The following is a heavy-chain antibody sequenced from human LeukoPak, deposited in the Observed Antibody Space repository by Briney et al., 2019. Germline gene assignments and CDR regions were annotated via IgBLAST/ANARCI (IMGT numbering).Heavy chain of an antibody. V-gene: IGHV5-51*01. CDR2: IYPGDSDT. J-gene: IGHJ4*02. CDR3: ARRYDNTGYYVY. D-gene: IGHD3-22*01. Sequence: GESLKISCKGFGXSFTNYWIAWVRQMPGKGLEWMGIIYPGDSDTRYSPSFQGQVTISADKSINTAYLQWSSLKASDTAMYYCARRYDNTGYYVYWGQGTLVTVSS. CDR1: GXSFTNYW.